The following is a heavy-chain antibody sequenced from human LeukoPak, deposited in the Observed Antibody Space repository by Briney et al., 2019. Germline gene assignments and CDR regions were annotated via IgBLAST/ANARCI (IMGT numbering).Heavy chain of an antibody. D-gene: IGHD4-17*01. CDR3: ASKSTDHGELRFDY. CDR2: IYYTGTT. V-gene: IGHV4-59*01. J-gene: IGHJ4*02. CDR1: GDSTNTYF. Sequence: PSETLSLTCTLSGDSTNTYFWSWLRQSPGMGLEWIGYIYYTGTTNYNPSLKSRVTISVDTSKNQFSLKVNSVTAADTGVYYCASKSTDHGELRFDYWGQGTLVTVSS.